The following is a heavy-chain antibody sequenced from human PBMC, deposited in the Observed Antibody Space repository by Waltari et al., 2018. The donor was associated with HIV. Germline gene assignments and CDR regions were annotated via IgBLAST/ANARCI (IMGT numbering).Heavy chain of an antibody. D-gene: IGHD3-10*01. CDR1: GYTFSAYT. CDR3: ARGVSIVRGVMIRGHMDV. CDR2: ISGYKCNT. Sequence: VQLVQSGAEMRKPGASVKVSCRASGYTFSAYTISWVRQAPGQGLEWMGWISGYKCNTNYAQKFQGRVNMTTDTSTSTAHMELRSLRSDDTAVYYCARGVSIVRGVMIRGHMDVWGQGTTVTVSS. V-gene: IGHV1-18*01. J-gene: IGHJ6*02.